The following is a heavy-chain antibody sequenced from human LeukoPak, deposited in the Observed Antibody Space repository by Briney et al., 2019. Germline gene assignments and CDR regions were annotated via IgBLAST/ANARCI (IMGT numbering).Heavy chain of an antibody. J-gene: IGHJ2*01. CDR1: GGSIRSGDYY. CDR3: ARRNYYASSWYFDL. Sequence: PSETLSLTCTVSGGSIRSGDYYWSWIRQPPGKGLGCIGYIYSSGSTYYSPSLKSRIAMSIDTSKNQFSLKLSSVTAADTATYYCARRNYYASSWYFDLWGRGTLVTVSS. D-gene: IGHD3-10*01. CDR2: IYSSGST. V-gene: IGHV4-30-4*08.